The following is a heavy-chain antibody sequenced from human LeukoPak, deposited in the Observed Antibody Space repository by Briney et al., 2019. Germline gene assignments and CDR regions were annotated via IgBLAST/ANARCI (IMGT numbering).Heavy chain of an antibody. V-gene: IGHV3-23*01. Sequence: GGSLRLSCAASGFTFSSYAMSWVRQAPGKGLEWVSAISGSGGSTYYADSVKGRFTISRDNSKNTLYLQMNSLRAEDTAVYYCAKASTYYDFWSGYSHWFDPWGQGTLVTVSS. CDR1: GFTFSSYA. CDR2: ISGSGGST. J-gene: IGHJ5*02. CDR3: AKASTYYDFWSGYSHWFDP. D-gene: IGHD3-3*01.